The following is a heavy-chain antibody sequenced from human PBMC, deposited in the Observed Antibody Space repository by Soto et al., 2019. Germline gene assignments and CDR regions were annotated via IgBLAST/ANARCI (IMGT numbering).Heavy chain of an antibody. Sequence: SETLSLTCTVSGGSISSYYWSWIRQPPGKGLEWIGYIYYSGSTNYNPSLKSRVTISVDTSKNQFSLKLSSVTAADTAVYYCARVHSSGWYEGGEFDYWGQGTLVTVSS. V-gene: IGHV4-59*01. CDR3: ARVHSSGWYEGGEFDY. CDR2: IYYSGST. D-gene: IGHD6-19*01. J-gene: IGHJ4*02. CDR1: GGSISSYY.